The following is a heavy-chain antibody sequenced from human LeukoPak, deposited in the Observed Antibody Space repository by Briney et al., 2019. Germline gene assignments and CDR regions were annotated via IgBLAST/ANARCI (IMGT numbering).Heavy chain of an antibody. CDR1: GFTVSNNY. CDR2: IYGAGST. D-gene: IGHD3-3*01. Sequence: GGSLRLSCAASGFTVSNNYMSWVRQAPGEGLEWVSFIYGAGSTYYPDSVKGRFTISRDSSKNTLYLQMNSLRAEDTAVYYCAKLASLRFLEWLGYMDVWGKGTTVTVSS. J-gene: IGHJ6*03. CDR3: AKLASLRFLEWLGYMDV. V-gene: IGHV3-53*01.